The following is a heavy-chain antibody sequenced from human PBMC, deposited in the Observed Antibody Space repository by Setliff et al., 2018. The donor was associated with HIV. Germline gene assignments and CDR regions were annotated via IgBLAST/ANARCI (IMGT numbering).Heavy chain of an antibody. CDR2: IYTSRGT. CDR3: SRDALGYDNSGRFDL. Sequence: SETLSLTCTVSDDSISSYYWSWLRQTPGKGLEWIGYIYTSRGTNYNHSLRTRVTISLATSKNHFSLKLSSVTAADTAVYYCSRDALGYDNSGRFDLWGRGTLVTVSS. V-gene: IGHV4-4*09. J-gene: IGHJ2*01. D-gene: IGHD3-22*01. CDR1: DDSISSYY.